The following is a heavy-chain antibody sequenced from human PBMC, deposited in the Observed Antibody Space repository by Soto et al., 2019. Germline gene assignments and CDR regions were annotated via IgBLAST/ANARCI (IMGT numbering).Heavy chain of an antibody. V-gene: IGHV4-59*08. CDR1: GGSISSYY. CDR3: ARRISYSSSWTFFDY. D-gene: IGHD6-13*01. Sequence: PSETLSLTCTVSGGSISSYYWSWIRQPPGKGLEWIGYIYYSGSTNYNPSLKSRVTISVDTSKNQFSLKLSSVTAADTAVYYCARRISYSSSWTFFDYWGQGTLVTVSS. CDR2: IYYSGST. J-gene: IGHJ4*01.